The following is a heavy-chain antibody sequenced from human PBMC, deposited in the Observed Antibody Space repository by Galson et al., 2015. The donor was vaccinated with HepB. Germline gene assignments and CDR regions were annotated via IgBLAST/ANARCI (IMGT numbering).Heavy chain of an antibody. J-gene: IGHJ3*02. D-gene: IGHD6-13*01. Sequence: SLRLSCAASGFTFSSYAMHWVRQAPGKGLEWVAVISYDGSNKYYADSVKGRFTISRDNSKNTLYLQMNSLRAEDTAVYYCASLGISSSWRDAFDIWGQGTMVTVSS. CDR2: ISYDGSNK. V-gene: IGHV3-30*04. CDR1: GFTFSSYA. CDR3: ASLGISSSWRDAFDI.